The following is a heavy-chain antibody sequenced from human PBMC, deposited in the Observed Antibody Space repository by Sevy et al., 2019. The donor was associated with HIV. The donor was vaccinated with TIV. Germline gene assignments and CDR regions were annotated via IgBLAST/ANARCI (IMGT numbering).Heavy chain of an antibody. CDR1: GYTFTSYG. CDR2: ISAYKGNT. J-gene: IGHJ6*04. CDR3: ARDDYYGSGHKDV. D-gene: IGHD3-10*01. Sequence: ASVKVSCKASGYTFTSYGISWVRQAPGQGLEWMGWISAYKGNTNYVPTLQGRVTMTTDTSTSTAYMELRSLRSDETAVNYCARDDYYGSGHKDVWGKGTTVTVSS. V-gene: IGHV1-18*01.